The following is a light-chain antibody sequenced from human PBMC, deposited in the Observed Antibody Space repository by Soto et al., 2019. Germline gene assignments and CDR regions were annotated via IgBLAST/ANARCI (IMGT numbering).Light chain of an antibody. CDR1: SSYIGGYSY. CDR2: EVR. Sequence: QSALTQPASVSESLGQSITLSCTGTSSYIGGYSYVSWYQQSPGKAPKLIIFEVRDRPLGVSDRFSGSKSGNTASLTISGLRAEDEATYYCSSYRDTDTLLIFGGGTKLTVL. J-gene: IGLJ2*01. CDR3: SSYRDTDTLLI. V-gene: IGLV2-14*01.